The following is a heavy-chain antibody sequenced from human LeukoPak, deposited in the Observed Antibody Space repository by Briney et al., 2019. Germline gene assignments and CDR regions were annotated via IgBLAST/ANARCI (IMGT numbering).Heavy chain of an antibody. CDR3: ARGTAAAGFDY. Sequence: PGGSLRLSCAASGFTFSSYWMHWVRQAPGKGLVWVSRISSDGSSTSYADSVKGRFTISRDNAKNTLYLQMNSLRAEDTAVYYCARGTAAAGFDYWGQGTLVTVSS. J-gene: IGHJ4*02. CDR2: ISSDGSST. D-gene: IGHD6-13*01. CDR1: GFTFSSYW. V-gene: IGHV3-74*01.